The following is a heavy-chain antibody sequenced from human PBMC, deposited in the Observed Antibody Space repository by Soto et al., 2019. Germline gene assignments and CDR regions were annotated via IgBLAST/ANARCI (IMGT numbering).Heavy chain of an antibody. Sequence: GGSLRLSCAASGFTFRSFTMNWVRQAPGKGPEWVSTISSNSAYIYYTDALRGRFTISRDNAKNSLHLQMNSLRAEDTAVYYCTRDASRDSSARGWFDPWGPGTLVTVSS. V-gene: IGHV3-21*01. CDR1: GFTFRSFT. D-gene: IGHD6-13*01. CDR3: TRDASRDSSARGWFDP. J-gene: IGHJ5*02. CDR2: ISSNSAYI.